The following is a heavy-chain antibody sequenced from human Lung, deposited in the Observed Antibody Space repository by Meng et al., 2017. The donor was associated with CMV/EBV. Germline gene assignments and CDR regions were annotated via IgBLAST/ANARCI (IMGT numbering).Heavy chain of an antibody. V-gene: IGHV1-69*05. Sequence: SXXVSXKASGGSFSSYAISWVRQAPGQGLEWMGGIIPIFGTANYAQKFQGRVTITTDESTSTAYMELSSMRSEDTAVYYCASSIVVRGSIPRNKMDVWGQGTXVTVSS. CDR3: ASSIVVRGSIPRNKMDV. CDR2: IIPIFGTA. J-gene: IGHJ6*02. CDR1: GGSFSSYA. D-gene: IGHD3-10*01.